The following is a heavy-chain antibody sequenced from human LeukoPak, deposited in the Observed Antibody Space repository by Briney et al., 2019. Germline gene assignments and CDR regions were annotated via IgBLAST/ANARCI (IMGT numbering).Heavy chain of an antibody. V-gene: IGHV4-34*01. D-gene: IGHD6-19*01. Sequence: SETLSLTCAAYGGSFSGYYWSWIRQPPGKGLEWIGEINHSGSTNYNPSLKSRVTISVDTSKNQFSLKLSSVTAADTAVYYCARAGYSSGWYGNYFDYWGQGTLVTVSS. J-gene: IGHJ4*02. CDR1: GGSFSGYY. CDR3: ARAGYSSGWYGNYFDY. CDR2: INHSGST.